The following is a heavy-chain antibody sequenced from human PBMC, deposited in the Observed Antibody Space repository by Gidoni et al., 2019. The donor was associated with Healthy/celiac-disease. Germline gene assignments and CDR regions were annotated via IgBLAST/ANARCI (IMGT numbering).Heavy chain of an antibody. D-gene: IGHD2-15*01. Sequence: TISRDNAENSLYLQMNSLRAEDTAVYYCARDTVVVAVTKVGFDYWGQGTLVTVSS. J-gene: IGHJ4*02. V-gene: IGHV3-11*06. CDR3: ARDTVVVAVTKVGFDY.